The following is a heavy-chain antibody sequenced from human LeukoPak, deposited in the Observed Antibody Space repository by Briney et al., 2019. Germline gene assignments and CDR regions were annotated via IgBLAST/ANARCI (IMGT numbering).Heavy chain of an antibody. CDR1: GFSFTTYG. D-gene: IGHD3-10*01. V-gene: IGHV3-30*18. CDR2: ISHDGSYK. CDR3: VKDWGSYFASGSSYFDY. J-gene: IGHJ4*02. Sequence: GGSLRLSCAASGFSFTTYGVHWVRQTPGKGLEWVAVISHDGSYKYYANSVKGRFTISRDNSKNTLFLQMNNLRTDDTAVYYCVKDWGSYFASGSSYFDYWGQGTLVTVSS.